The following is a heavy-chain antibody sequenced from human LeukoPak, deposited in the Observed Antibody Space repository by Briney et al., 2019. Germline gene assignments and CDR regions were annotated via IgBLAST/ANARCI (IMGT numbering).Heavy chain of an antibody. Sequence: QPGRSLRLSCAASGFTFSTYAMHWVRQAPGKGLEWVAVISYDGNNKYYADSVKGRFTISRDNSKNTLYLQMNSLRAEDTAVYYCARDSGFDWGQGTLVTVSS. J-gene: IGHJ4*02. V-gene: IGHV3-30-3*01. CDR3: ARDSGFD. CDR2: ISYDGNNK. CDR1: GFTFSTYA. D-gene: IGHD3-10*01.